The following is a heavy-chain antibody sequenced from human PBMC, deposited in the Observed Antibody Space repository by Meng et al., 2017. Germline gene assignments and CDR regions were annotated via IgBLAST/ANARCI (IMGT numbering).Heavy chain of an antibody. Sequence: SVNVSCKASGYTFTGYYMHWVRQAPGQGLEWMGWINPNSGGTNYAQKFQGRVTMTRDTSISTAYMELSMLRSDDTAVYYCARGSSSSWAHFDYWGQGTLVTVSS. CDR1: GYTFTGYY. V-gene: IGHV1-2*02. J-gene: IGHJ4*02. CDR3: ARGSSSSWAHFDY. CDR2: INPNSGGT. D-gene: IGHD6-13*01.